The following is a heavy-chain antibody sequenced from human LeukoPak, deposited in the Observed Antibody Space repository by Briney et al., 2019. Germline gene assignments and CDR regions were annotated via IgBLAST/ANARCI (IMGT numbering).Heavy chain of an antibody. J-gene: IGHJ4*02. Sequence: GGSLRLSCVASGFTFSDYYMSWIRQAPGKGLECVSYISGSGSPIYYADSVKGRFTVSRDNAKNSLYLQMNSLRADDTAVYYCARDHLWVGDYWGQGTLVTVSS. D-gene: IGHD3-10*01. CDR2: ISGSGSPI. V-gene: IGHV3-11*01. CDR3: ARDHLWVGDY. CDR1: GFTFSDYY.